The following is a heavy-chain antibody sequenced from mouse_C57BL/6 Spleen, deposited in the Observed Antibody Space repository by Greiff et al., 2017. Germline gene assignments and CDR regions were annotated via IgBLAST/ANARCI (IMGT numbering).Heavy chain of an antibody. D-gene: IGHD1-1*01. J-gene: IGHJ4*01. Sequence: QVQLKQSGAELVKPGASVKISCKASGYAFSSYWMNWVKQRPGKGLEWIGQIYPGDGDTNYNGKFKGKATLTADKSSSTAYMQLSSLTSEDSAVYFCARRDYYGSSYAMDYWGQGTSVTVSS. CDR3: ARRDYYGSSYAMDY. CDR2: IYPGDGDT. CDR1: GYAFSSYW. V-gene: IGHV1-80*01.